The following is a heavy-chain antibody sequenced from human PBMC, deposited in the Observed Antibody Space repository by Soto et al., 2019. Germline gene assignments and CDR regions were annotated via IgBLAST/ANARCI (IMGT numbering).Heavy chain of an antibody. Sequence: QVQLVQSGAEVKRPRSSVKVSCKASGGTFSSYAFSWVRQAPGQGLEWMGGIIPIFTTANYAQKFQGRVTSTADESTSAAYMELSSLRSEDTAMYYCASFIRKGPTYYFDYWGQGTLVIVSS. J-gene: IGHJ4*02. CDR1: GGTFSSYA. CDR3: ASFIRKGPTYYFDY. V-gene: IGHV1-69*01. CDR2: IIPIFTTA.